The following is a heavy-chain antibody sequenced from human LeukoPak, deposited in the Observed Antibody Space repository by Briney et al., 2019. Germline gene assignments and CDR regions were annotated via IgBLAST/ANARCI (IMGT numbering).Heavy chain of an antibody. D-gene: IGHD3-3*01. CDR2: IDHSGST. CDR3: EREYFSANYFFYYMDV. CDR1: GGSFSRYV. Sequence: SETLSLTCTVSGGSFSRYVWTWIRQTPGKGLEWIGYIDHSGSTNYSPSLQSRVTISIDTSKNQFALKLNSVTAADTAVYYCEREYFSANYFFYYMDVWGTGTTVTVSS. J-gene: IGHJ6*03. V-gene: IGHV4-59*01.